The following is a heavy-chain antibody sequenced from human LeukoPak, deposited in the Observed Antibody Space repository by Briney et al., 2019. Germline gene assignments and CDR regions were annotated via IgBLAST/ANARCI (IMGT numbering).Heavy chain of an antibody. V-gene: IGHV3-30*02. CDR2: IWYGGSNK. J-gene: IGHJ4*02. CDR3: AKEEGFGYFDY. D-gene: IGHD3-10*01. CDR1: GFTFSSYG. Sequence: GGSLRLSCAASGFTFSSYGMHWVRQAPGKGLEWVAVIWYGGSNKYYADSVKGRFTISRDNSKNTLYLQMNSLRAEDTAVYYCAKEEGFGYFDYWGQGTLVTVSS.